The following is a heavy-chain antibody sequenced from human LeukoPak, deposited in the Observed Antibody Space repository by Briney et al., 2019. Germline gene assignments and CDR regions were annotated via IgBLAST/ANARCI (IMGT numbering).Heavy chain of an antibody. V-gene: IGHV3-23*01. CDR1: GFTFSSYG. CDR2: ISGSGGST. Sequence: GGSLRLSCAASGFTFSSYGMSWVRQAPGKGLEWVSAISGSGGSTYYADSVKGRFTISRDNAKNSLYLQMNSLRAEDTAVYYCARDEYNWNVDAFDIWGQGTVVTVSS. D-gene: IGHD1-20*01. J-gene: IGHJ3*02. CDR3: ARDEYNWNVDAFDI.